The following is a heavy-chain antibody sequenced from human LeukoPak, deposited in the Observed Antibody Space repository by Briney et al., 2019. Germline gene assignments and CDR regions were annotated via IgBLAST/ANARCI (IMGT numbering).Heavy chain of an antibody. CDR1: GGSVSSGSYY. Sequence: SETLSLTCTVSGGSVSSGSYYWSWIRQPPGKGLEWIGYIYYSGSTNYNPSLKSRVTISVDTSKNQFSLKLSSVTAADTAVYYCARDWYYYGYWGQGTVVTVSS. D-gene: IGHD1-14*01. V-gene: IGHV4-61*01. J-gene: IGHJ4*02. CDR2: IYYSGST. CDR3: ARDWYYYGY.